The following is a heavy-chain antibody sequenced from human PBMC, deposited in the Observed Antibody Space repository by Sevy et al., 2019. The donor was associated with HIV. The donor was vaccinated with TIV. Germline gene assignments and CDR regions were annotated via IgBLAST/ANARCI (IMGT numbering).Heavy chain of an antibody. Sequence: GGSLRLSCAASGFTFSSYSMNWVRQAPGKGLEWVSSSSSSSNYIYYADSVKGRFTISRDNAKNSLYLQMNSLRAEDTAVYYCTTLPYGDYEGYWGQGTLVTVSS. J-gene: IGHJ4*02. CDR1: GFTFSSYS. V-gene: IGHV3-21*01. D-gene: IGHD4-17*01. CDR2: SSSSSNYI. CDR3: TTLPYGDYEGY.